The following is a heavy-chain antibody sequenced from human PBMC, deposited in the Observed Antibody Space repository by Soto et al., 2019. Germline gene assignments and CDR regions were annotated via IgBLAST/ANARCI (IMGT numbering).Heavy chain of an antibody. CDR1: GGSLSSYY. Sequence: LETLFLTRTVSGGSLSSYYWSLIRQTPGKGLEWIGYIYYSGSTNYNPSLKSRVTISVDTSKNQFSLKLSSVTAADTAVYYCARGGISGSLSGAFDIWGQGTMVTV. V-gene: IGHV4-59*01. CDR3: ARGGISGSLSGAFDI. J-gene: IGHJ3*02. D-gene: IGHD1-26*01. CDR2: IYYSGST.